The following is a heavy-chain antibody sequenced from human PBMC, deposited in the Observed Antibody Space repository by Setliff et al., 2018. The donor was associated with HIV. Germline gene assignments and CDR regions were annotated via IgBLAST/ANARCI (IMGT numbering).Heavy chain of an antibody. V-gene: IGHV1-2*06. CDR2: FNPNSGVT. Sequence: GASVKVSCKTSGFIFTDYQIHWVRQAPGQGLGWMGRFNPNSGVTNSPQKFQGRVTMTRDTSINTAYMELSRLTSDDTSFYYCAREPPGDFWSGYSSRGLDYWGQGTLVTVSS. CDR1: GFIFTDYQ. J-gene: IGHJ4*02. CDR3: AREPPGDFWSGYSSRGLDY. D-gene: IGHD3-3*01.